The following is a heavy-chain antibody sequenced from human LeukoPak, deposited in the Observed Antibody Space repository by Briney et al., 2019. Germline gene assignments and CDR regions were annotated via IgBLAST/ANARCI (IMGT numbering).Heavy chain of an antibody. CDR2: ISSSSTGI. Sequence: GGSLRLSCEASGFTFSSYSMSWVRQAPGKGLEWVSIISSSSTGIFSADAMKGRFTISRDNAKNSLYLEMTSLRAEDTAVYYCARGGPGVTRHFDYWGQGTLVTVSS. D-gene: IGHD2-21*02. J-gene: IGHJ4*02. V-gene: IGHV3-21*01. CDR1: GFTFSSYS. CDR3: ARGGPGVTRHFDY.